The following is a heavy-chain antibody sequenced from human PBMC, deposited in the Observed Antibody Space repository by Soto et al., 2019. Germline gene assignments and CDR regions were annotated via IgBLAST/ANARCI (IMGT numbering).Heavy chain of an antibody. CDR2: INPSGGST. Sequence: QVQLVQSGAEVKKPGASVKVSCKASGYTFTSYYMHWVRQAPGQGLEWMGIINPSGGSTSYAQKFQGRVTMTRDTSTSTVYMELSSLRSEDTAVYYCARDVHPDYYASSGYYDYWGQGTLVTVSS. D-gene: IGHD3-22*01. J-gene: IGHJ4*02. V-gene: IGHV1-46*01. CDR1: GYTFTSYY. CDR3: ARDVHPDYYASSGYYDY.